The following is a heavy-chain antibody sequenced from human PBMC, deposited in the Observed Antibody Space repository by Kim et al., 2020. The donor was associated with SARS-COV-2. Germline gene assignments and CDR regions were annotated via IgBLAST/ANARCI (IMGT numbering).Heavy chain of an antibody. Sequence: ASVKVSCKASGYTFTNYGIIWVRQAPGQGLEWMGWISSYSGDTNYAQKLQGRVTMTTDTSTSTAYMELRSLRSDDTAVYYCARAGITMIVVVPFDPWGQGTLVTVSS. CDR3: ARAGITMIVVVPFDP. D-gene: IGHD3-22*01. CDR1: GYTFTNYG. J-gene: IGHJ5*02. CDR2: ISSYSGDT. V-gene: IGHV1-18*01.